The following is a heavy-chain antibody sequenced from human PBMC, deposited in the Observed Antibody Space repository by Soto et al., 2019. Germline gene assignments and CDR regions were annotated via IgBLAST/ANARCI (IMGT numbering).Heavy chain of an antibody. CDR1: GFTFSSYG. J-gene: IGHJ4*02. V-gene: IGHV3-30*18. D-gene: IGHD6-13*01. Sequence: GGSLRLSCAASGFTFSSYGMHWVRQAPGKGLEWVAVISYDGSNKYYADSVKGRFTISRDNSKNTLYLQMNSLRAEDTAVYYCAKDRSPSYSSSWYPLDYWGQGTLVTVSS. CDR2: ISYDGSNK. CDR3: AKDRSPSYSSSWYPLDY.